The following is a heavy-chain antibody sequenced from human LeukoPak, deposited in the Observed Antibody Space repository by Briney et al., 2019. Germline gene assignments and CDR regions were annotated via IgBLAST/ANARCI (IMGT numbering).Heavy chain of an antibody. CDR2: ISSSSSTI. Sequence: PGXSLRLSCAASGFTFSSYSMNWVRQAPGKGLEWVSYISSSSSTIYYADSVKGRFTISRDNAKNSLYLQMNSLRAEDTAVYYCARGEGYSGYDLIDYWGQGTLVTVSS. V-gene: IGHV3-48*01. CDR1: GFTFSSYS. J-gene: IGHJ4*02. CDR3: ARGEGYSGYDLIDY. D-gene: IGHD5-12*01.